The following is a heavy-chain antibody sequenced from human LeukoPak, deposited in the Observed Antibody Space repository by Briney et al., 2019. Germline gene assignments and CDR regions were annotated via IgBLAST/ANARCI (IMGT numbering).Heavy chain of an antibody. Sequence: HPGGSLRLSCVASGFTFNNYAMSWVRQAPGRGLEWASSTAGSGISKDYADSVKGRLTISKDKSKNTLYLQMDNLRAEDTGVYFCARLPTFYYDSSGYHYDYWGQGTLVTVSS. CDR3: ARLPTFYYDSSGYHYDY. CDR2: TAGSGISK. J-gene: IGHJ4*02. D-gene: IGHD3-22*01. V-gene: IGHV3-23*01. CDR1: GFTFNNYA.